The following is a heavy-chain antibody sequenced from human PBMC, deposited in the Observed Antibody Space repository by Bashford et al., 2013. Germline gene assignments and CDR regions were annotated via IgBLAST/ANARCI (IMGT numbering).Heavy chain of an antibody. J-gene: IGHJ4*03. V-gene: IGHV4-31*03. CDR3: ARVMGSIFGVDFDY. CDR1: GGSISSGGYY. Sequence: SETLSLTCTVSGGSISSGGYYWSWIRQHPGKGLEWIGYIYYSGTTYYNPSLKSRVTISVDTSKNQFSLKLSSVTAADTAMYYCARVMGSIFGVDFDYVGPGTLVTVSS. D-gene: IGHD3-3*01. CDR2: IYYSGTT.